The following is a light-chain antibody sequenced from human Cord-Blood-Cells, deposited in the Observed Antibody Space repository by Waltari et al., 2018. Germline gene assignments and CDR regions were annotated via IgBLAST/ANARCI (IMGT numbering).Light chain of an antibody. V-gene: IGKV1-39*01. J-gene: IGKJ2*01. Sequence: DIQMPQSPSSLSASVEARVTITCRASQSISSYLNWYQQKPGKAPKLLIYAASSLQSGVPSRFSGSGSGTDFTLTISSLQPEDFATYYCQQSYSTPYTFGQGTKLEIK. CDR1: QSISSY. CDR3: QQSYSTPYT. CDR2: AAS.